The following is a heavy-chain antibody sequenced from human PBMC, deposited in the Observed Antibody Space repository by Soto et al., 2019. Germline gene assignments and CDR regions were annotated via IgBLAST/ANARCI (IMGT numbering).Heavy chain of an antibody. CDR2: ISGSGGST. CDR1: GFTFSSYA. Sequence: EVQLLESGGGLVQPGGSLRLSCAASGFTFSSYAMSRVRQAPGKGLEWVSAISGSGGSTYYADSVKGRFTNSRDNSKNTLYLQMNSLRSEDTGVYYCAKEFEYSSSSFDYWGQGTMVTVSS. J-gene: IGHJ4*02. CDR3: AKEFEYSSSSFDY. V-gene: IGHV3-23*01. D-gene: IGHD6-6*01.